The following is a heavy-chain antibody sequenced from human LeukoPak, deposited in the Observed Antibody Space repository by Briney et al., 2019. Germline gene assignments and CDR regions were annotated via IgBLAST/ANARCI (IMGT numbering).Heavy chain of an antibody. CDR1: GFTFSSYG. D-gene: IGHD2-2*01. Sequence: GSLRLSCAASGFTFSSYGMHWVRQAPGKGLEWVAVIWYDGSNKYYADSVKGRFTISRDNSKNTLYLQMNSLRAEDTAVYYCARKKKDIVVVPAATSYYYGMDVWGQGTTVTVPS. CDR3: ARKKKDIVVVPAATSYYYGMDV. CDR2: IWYDGSNK. J-gene: IGHJ6*02. V-gene: IGHV3-33*01.